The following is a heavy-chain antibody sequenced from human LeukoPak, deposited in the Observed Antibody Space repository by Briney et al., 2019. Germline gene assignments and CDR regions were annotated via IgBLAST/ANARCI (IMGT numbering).Heavy chain of an antibody. D-gene: IGHD4-11*01. CDR3: TRDPGTDDSIYYFDY. J-gene: IGHJ4*02. CDR1: GFTFGSYS. CDR2: ISSSSIYI. Sequence: PGGSLRLSCAASGFTFGSYSMNWVRQAPGKGLEWVSSISSSSIYIYYADSVKGRFTISRDNAKNSLYLQMNSLRAEDTAVYYCTRDPGTDDSIYYFDYWGQGTLVTVSS. V-gene: IGHV3-21*01.